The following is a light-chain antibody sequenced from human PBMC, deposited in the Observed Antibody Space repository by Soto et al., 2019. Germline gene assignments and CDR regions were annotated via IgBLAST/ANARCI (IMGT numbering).Light chain of an antibody. Sequence: DIQMTQSPSSLSASIGDRVTLTCRASQYIGDFLNWYQQTPGKPPKLLIFGASNLAFGVPSRFSGSGSGTDFTLTISSLQPEDFATYYCQQSYSTPITFGQGTRLEIK. CDR3: QQSYSTPIT. CDR2: GAS. J-gene: IGKJ5*01. CDR1: QYIGDF. V-gene: IGKV1-39*01.